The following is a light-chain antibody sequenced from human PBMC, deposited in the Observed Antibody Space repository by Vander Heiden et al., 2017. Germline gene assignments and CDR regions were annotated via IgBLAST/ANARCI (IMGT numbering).Light chain of an antibody. Sequence: NFMLTQPHSVSESPGKPVTISCTRSSGSIASNYVQWYQQRPGSSPTTVINDNNQRPSGVPDRFSGSIDSSSTSASLTISGLKTEDEAYYYCQSYDSSNHVVFGGGTKLTVL. CDR1: SGSIASNY. J-gene: IGLJ2*01. CDR3: QSYDSSNHVV. CDR2: DNN. V-gene: IGLV6-57*01.